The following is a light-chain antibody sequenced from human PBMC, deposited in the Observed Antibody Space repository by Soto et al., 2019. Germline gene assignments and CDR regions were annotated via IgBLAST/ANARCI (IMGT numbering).Light chain of an antibody. CDR1: PSVSSSY. J-gene: IGKJ2*01. Sequence: EIVLTQSPGTLSLSPGERATLSCRASPSVSSSYFAWDQQKPGQAPRLLIYGASSRATGIPDRSSGSGSGTDFTLTISKLEPEDFAVYDCRQYGSSPYTVGRGTKLEIK. CDR3: RQYGSSPYT. V-gene: IGKV3-20*01. CDR2: GAS.